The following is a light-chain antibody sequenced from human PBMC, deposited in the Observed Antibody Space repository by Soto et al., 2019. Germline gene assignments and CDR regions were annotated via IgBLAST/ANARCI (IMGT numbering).Light chain of an antibody. V-gene: IGKV1-39*01. CDR1: QRIGSF. Sequence: DIQMTQSPSSLSVSVGDRVIITCRASQRIGSFVSWYQQKPGKAPNLLVYGASRLQSGVPSRFSGSGSGADFTLAISSLQPEDSATYYCQQSYTPPFTFGQGTRLEIK. CDR3: QQSYTPPFT. CDR2: GAS. J-gene: IGKJ2*01.